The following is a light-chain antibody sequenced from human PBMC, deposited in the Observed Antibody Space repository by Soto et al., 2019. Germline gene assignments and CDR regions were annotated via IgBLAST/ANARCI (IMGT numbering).Light chain of an antibody. J-gene: IGKJ4*01. CDR1: QDVSSY. V-gene: IGKV3-11*01. Sequence: EIVLTQSPATLSLSPGERATLSCRASQDVSSYLAWYQQKPGQAPRLHIYDASNRATGIPARFSGSGSGTDFILTISSLEPEDFAIYYCQHRRTWPLTFGGGTKVEIK. CDR3: QHRRTWPLT. CDR2: DAS.